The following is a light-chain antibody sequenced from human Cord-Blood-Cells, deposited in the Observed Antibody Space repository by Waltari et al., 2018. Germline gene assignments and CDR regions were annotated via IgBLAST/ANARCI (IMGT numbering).Light chain of an antibody. CDR2: DAS. J-gene: IGKJ3*01. CDR3: QQYDNLPG. Sequence: DIQMTQSPSSLSASVGDRVTITCQASQDISNYLNWYQQKPGKAPKLLIYDASNLETGVPSRFSGSGSGTDFTFTISSLQPEDIATYDCQQYDNLPGFGPGTKVDIK. CDR1: QDISNY. V-gene: IGKV1-33*01.